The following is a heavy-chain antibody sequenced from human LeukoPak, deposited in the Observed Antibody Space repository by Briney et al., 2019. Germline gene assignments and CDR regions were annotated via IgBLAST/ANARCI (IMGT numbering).Heavy chain of an antibody. Sequence: GGSLILSCVASGFTFSNLAMGWVRQAPGKGLEWVSVISDSGGTTYYADSVKGRFTISRDNSRNTLYLQMNSLRVDDTAVYYCAKDARRYSGWYFFDHWGQGTLVTVSS. CDR3: AKDARRYSGWYFFDH. J-gene: IGHJ4*02. D-gene: IGHD6-19*01. CDR1: GFTFSNLA. V-gene: IGHV3-23*01. CDR2: ISDSGGTT.